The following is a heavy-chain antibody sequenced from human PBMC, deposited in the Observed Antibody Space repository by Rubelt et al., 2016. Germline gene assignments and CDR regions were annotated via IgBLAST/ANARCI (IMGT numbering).Heavy chain of an antibody. V-gene: IGHV3-23*01. J-gene: IGHJ4*02. Sequence: YYADSVKGRFTISRDNSKNTLYLQMNSLRAEDTAVYYCAKEGQDYYGSGTPDYWGQGTLVTVSS. D-gene: IGHD3-10*01. CDR3: AKEGQDYYGSGTPDY.